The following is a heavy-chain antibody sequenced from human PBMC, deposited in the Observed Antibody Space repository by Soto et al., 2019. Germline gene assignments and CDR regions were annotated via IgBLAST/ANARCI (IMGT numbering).Heavy chain of an antibody. CDR3: ARDLSRGITMIGLEIQY. V-gene: IGHV3-30*03. CDR1: GFTFSNYA. CDR2: ISYDERKK. Sequence: QVQLVESGGGVVQAGRSLRLSCAASGFTFSNYAMHWVRRAPGKGLEVVAIISYDERKKYYGESVRGRFTISRDNSKNTLYLQMSDLKSEDTAVYYCARDLSRGITMIGLEIQYWGQGTLVTVSS. J-gene: IGHJ4*02. D-gene: IGHD3-22*01.